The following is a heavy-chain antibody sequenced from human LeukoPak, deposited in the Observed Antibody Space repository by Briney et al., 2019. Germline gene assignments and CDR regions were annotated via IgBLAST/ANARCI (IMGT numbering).Heavy chain of an antibody. CDR1: RFTFSSYA. J-gene: IGHJ5*02. CDR2: ISGGGGKT. D-gene: IGHD6-13*01. CDR3: AKGRGIVAAGSWFDA. V-gene: IGHV3-23*01. Sequence: SGGSLRLSCAASRFTFSSYAMNWVRQAPGKGLEWGSMISGGGGKTHFADSVKGRFNISRDNSKNTLFLQMNSLRAEDTAIYYCAKGRGIVAAGSWFDAWGQGILVTVSS.